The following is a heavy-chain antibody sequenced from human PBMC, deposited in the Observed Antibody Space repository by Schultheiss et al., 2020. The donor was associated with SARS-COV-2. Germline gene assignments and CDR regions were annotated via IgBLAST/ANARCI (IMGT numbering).Heavy chain of an antibody. D-gene: IGHD2-15*01. CDR2: IYYSGST. V-gene: IGHV4-39*01. CDR3: ARQDCSGGSCYSLFDY. CDR1: GGSISSSSYY. Sequence: SETLSLTCTVSGGSISSSSYYWGWIRQPPGKGLEWIGSIYYSGSTNYNPSLKSRVTISVDTSKNQFSLKLSSVTAADTAVYYCARQDCSGGSCYSLFDYWGQGTLVTVSS. J-gene: IGHJ4*02.